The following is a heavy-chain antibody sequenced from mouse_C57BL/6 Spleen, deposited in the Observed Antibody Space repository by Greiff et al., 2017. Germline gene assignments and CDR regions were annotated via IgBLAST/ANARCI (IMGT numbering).Heavy chain of an antibody. D-gene: IGHD1-1*02. J-gene: IGHJ2*01. CDR2: ISYDGSN. Sequence: EVQLQESGPGLVKPSQSLSLTCSVTGYSITSGYYWNWIRQFPGNKLEWMGYISYDGSNNYNPSLNNRISITRDTSKNQLFLKLNSVTTEDTATYYCARDGDYFDYWGQGTTLTVSS. CDR3: ARDGDYFDY. V-gene: IGHV3-6*01. CDR1: GYSITSGYY.